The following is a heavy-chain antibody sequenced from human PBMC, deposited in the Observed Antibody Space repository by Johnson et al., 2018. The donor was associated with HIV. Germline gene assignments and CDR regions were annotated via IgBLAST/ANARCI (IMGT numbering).Heavy chain of an antibody. V-gene: IGHV3-7*01. CDR3: AKVFNSETTVYYSYAAFDV. D-gene: IGHD3-22*01. J-gene: IGHJ3*01. Sequence: EVQLLESGGGLVQPGGSLRLSCAASGFTFSSFWMTWVRQAPGRGLEWVANINIDGSERYYVDSVKGRLTISSDNSKNTVYLQMNSLRSDDTAVYYCAKVFNSETTVYYSYAAFDVWGQGTVVTVSS. CDR1: GFTFSSFW. CDR2: INIDGSER.